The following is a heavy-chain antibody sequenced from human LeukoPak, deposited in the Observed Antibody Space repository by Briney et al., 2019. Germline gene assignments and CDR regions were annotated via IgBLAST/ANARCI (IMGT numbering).Heavy chain of an antibody. V-gene: IGHV3-7*01. J-gene: IGHJ6*03. CDR2: IKQDGSEK. CDR3: ARDPHPRYYDYVWGSYRSYYYMDV. Sequence: GGSLRLSCAASGFTFSIYWMSWVRQAPGKGLEWVANIKQDGSEKYYVDSVKGRFTISRDNAKNSLYLQMNSLRAEDTAVYYCARDPHPRYYDYVWGSYRSYYYMDVWGKGTTVTVSS. D-gene: IGHD3-16*02. CDR1: GFTFSIYW.